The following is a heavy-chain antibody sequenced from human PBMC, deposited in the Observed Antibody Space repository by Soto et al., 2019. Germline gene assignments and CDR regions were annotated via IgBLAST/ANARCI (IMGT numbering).Heavy chain of an antibody. Sequence: LSLTCTDSGGSISSYYWSWIRQPPGKGLEWIGYIYYSGGTNYNPSLKSRVTISVDTSKNQFSLKLSSVTAADTAVYYCARLPSSSSWTRYYYYGMDVWGQGTTVTVSS. V-gene: IGHV4-59*08. CDR3: ARLPSSSSWTRYYYYGMDV. CDR2: IYYSGGT. J-gene: IGHJ6*02. CDR1: GGSISSYY. D-gene: IGHD6-13*01.